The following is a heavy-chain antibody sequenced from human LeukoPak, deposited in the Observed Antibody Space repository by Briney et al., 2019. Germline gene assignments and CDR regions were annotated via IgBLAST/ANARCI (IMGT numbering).Heavy chain of an antibody. J-gene: IGHJ3*02. V-gene: IGHV3-11*04. CDR2: VSSGSSTI. CDR1: GFTFSDYY. D-gene: IGHD3-10*02. CDR3: AKFFTGEYVRAFDI. Sequence: PGGSLRLSCAASGFTFSDYYMSWIRQAPGKGLEWVSYVSSGSSTIYYADSVKGRFTISRDNSKNTLYLQMNSLRAEDTAVYYCAKFFTGEYVRAFDIWGQGTMVTVSS.